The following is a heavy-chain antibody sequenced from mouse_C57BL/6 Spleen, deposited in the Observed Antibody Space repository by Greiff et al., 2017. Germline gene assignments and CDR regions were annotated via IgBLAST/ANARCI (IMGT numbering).Heavy chain of an antibody. Sequence: QVPLQQPGAELVKPGASVKMSCKASGYTFTSYWINWVKQRPGQGLAWIGDINPGSGGTNYNEKVKSKATLTVDTSSSTAYMQLSSLTAEYSAVYYCASSYRDYWGQGTTLTVSS. CDR3: ASSYRDY. CDR2: INPGSGGT. J-gene: IGHJ2*01. D-gene: IGHD5-1*01. V-gene: IGHV1-55*01. CDR1: GYTFTSYW.